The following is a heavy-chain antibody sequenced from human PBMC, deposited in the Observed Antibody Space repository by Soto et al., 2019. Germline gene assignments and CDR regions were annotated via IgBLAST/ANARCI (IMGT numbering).Heavy chain of an antibody. D-gene: IGHD6-13*01. CDR2: IVPIYRTA. J-gene: IGHJ4*02. V-gene: IGHV1-69*13. CDR1: GGTFSSYR. CDR3: ARDSGAKLSSS. Sequence: SVKVSCKASGGTFSSYRINWVRQAPGQGLEWVGGIVPIYRTADYAQKFQGRVAITADESARTAYMELRSLKSQDTAVYYCARDSGAKLSSSWGQGTLVTVSS.